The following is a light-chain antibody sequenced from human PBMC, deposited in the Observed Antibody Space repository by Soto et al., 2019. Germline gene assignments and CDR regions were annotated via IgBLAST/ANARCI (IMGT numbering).Light chain of an antibody. Sequence: DIVLTQSPATLSLSPGERATLSCAASQSVSSSRLAWYQQKPALAPRLLIDDASSRATGIPDRFSGSGSGTDFTLTISRLEPEDFAVYYCQQRKNWQVTFGQGTRLEIK. CDR2: DAS. CDR3: QQRKNWQVT. V-gene: IGKV3D-20*02. CDR1: QSVSSSR. J-gene: IGKJ5*01.